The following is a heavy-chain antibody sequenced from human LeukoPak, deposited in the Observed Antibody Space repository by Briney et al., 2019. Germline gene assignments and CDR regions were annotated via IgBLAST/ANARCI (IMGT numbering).Heavy chain of an antibody. CDR2: ISGSGGST. J-gene: IGHJ4*02. CDR1: GFTFSSYG. D-gene: IGHD3-10*01. V-gene: IGHV3-23*01. Sequence: GGTLRLSCAASGFTFSSYGMNWVRQAPGKGLEWVSAISGSGGSTYYADSVKGRFTISRDNSKNTLYLQMNSLRAEDTAAYYCAKLLWFGESNSGDYWGQGTLVTVSS. CDR3: AKLLWFGESNSGDY.